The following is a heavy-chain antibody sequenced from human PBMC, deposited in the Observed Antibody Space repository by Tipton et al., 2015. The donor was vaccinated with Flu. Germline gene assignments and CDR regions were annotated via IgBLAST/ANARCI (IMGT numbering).Heavy chain of an antibody. J-gene: IGHJ5*02. CDR1: GASIRSYY. V-gene: IGHV4-4*07. D-gene: IGHD2-15*01. Sequence: TLSLTCTVSGASIRSYYWSWIRQPAGKGLEWVGRIYTSGSTNYNPSLKSRVTMSVDTSKNQFSLKLSSVTAADTAVYYCARDRWVCSGGNCYEGIIWFDPWGQGTLVTVTS. CDR2: IYTSGST. CDR3: ARDRWVCSGGNCYEGIIWFDP.